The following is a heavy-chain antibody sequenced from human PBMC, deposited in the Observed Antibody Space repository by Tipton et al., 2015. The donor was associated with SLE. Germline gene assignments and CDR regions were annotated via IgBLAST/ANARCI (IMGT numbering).Heavy chain of an antibody. CDR1: GGSISSGSYY. J-gene: IGHJ1*01. CDR2: IYTSGST. V-gene: IGHV4-61*02. D-gene: IGHD6-13*01. CDR3: AREGSSCLFQH. Sequence: TLSLTCTVSGGSISSGSYYWSWIRQPAGKGLEWIGRIYTSGSTNYNPSLKSRVTISVDTSKNQFSLKLSSVTAADTAAYYCAREGSSCLFQHWGQGTLVTVSS.